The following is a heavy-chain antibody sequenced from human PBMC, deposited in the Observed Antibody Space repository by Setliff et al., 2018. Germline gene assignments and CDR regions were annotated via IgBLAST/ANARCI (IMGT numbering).Heavy chain of an antibody. Sequence: PGGSLRLSCAASGFSLSDHFVDWVRQAPGKGLEWVARSRNIARDYTTEYAASVKDRFSLSRDDSKNSLSLQMNRLKAEDTAVYYCAREQFRGTGLDYWGQGTPVTVSS. CDR3: AREQFRGTGLDY. CDR2: SRNIARDYTT. J-gene: IGHJ4*02. V-gene: IGHV3-72*01. D-gene: IGHD3-10*01. CDR1: GFSLSDHF.